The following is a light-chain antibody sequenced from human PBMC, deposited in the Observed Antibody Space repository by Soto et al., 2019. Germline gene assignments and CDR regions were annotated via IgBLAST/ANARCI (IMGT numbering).Light chain of an antibody. CDR2: AVS. V-gene: IGLV2-11*01. Sequence: QSALTQPASVSGSPGQSITISCTGTSSDVGDYDYVSWYQQHPGKAPKLMISAVSQRPSGVPDHFSGSKSGNTASLTISGLQADDEADYFCFSYTASDLWVFGGGTQLTVL. CDR1: SSDVGDYDY. CDR3: FSYTASDLWV. J-gene: IGLJ3*02.